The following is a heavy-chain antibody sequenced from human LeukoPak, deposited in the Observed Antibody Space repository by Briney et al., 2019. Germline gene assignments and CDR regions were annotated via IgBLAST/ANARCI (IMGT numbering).Heavy chain of an antibody. CDR1: AFTFSNYG. CDR2: ISSSSSTK. V-gene: IGHV3-48*01. Sequence: GGSLRLSCAASAFTFSNYGMNWVRQAPGKGLEWVPYISSSSSTKSYADSVKGRFTISRDNAKNSLYLQMSSLRAEDTAVYYCARGGAARPDYWGQGTLVTVSS. CDR3: ARGGAARPDY. J-gene: IGHJ4*02. D-gene: IGHD6-6*01.